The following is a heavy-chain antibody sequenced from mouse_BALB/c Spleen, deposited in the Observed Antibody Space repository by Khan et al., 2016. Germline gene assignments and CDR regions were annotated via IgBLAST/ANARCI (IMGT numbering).Heavy chain of an antibody. Sequence: LVKTGASVKISCKASGYSFTGYYMHWVKQSHGKSLEWIGYITCYNGATSYNQKFKGKATFTVDTSSSTAYMQFNSLTSEDSAVYYCASEGDYYRYTFYAMDYWGQGASVTVSS. V-gene: IGHV1S34*01. CDR1: GYSFTGYY. CDR3: ASEGDYYRYTFYAMDY. CDR2: ITCYNGAT. D-gene: IGHD2-14*01. J-gene: IGHJ4*01.